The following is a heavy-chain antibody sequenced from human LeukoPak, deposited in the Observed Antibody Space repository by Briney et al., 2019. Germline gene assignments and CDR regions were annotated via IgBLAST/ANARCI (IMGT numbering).Heavy chain of an antibody. CDR3: ARVTGYDSSGHYGAFDI. D-gene: IGHD3-22*01. J-gene: IGHJ3*02. V-gene: IGHV3-33*01. Sequence: PGGSLRLSCAASGFTFSSYGMHWVRQAPGKGLEWVAVIWYDESNKYYADSVKGRFTISRDNSKNTLYLQMNSLRAEDTAVYYCARVTGYDSSGHYGAFDIWGQGTMVTVSS. CDR2: IWYDESNK. CDR1: GFTFSSYG.